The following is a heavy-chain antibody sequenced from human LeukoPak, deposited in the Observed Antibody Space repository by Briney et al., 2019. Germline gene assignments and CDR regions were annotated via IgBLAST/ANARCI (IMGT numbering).Heavy chain of an antibody. CDR3: ARDQGNGCFDP. J-gene: IGHJ5*02. V-gene: IGHV3-7*01. Sequence: PGGSLRLSCAASGFTFNTYWMNWVRQAPGERLEWVASMNQDGTEKYYVDSVKGRFTISRDNAKNPLYLQMDSLRAEDTAVYYCARDQGNGCFDPWGQGSLVTASS. CDR1: GFTFNTYW. CDR2: MNQDGTEK. D-gene: IGHD1-1*01.